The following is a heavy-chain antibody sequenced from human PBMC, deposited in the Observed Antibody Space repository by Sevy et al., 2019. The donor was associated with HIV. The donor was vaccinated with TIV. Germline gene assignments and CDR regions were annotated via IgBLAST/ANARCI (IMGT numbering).Heavy chain of an antibody. D-gene: IGHD6-13*01. Sequence: GGSLRLSCAASGFTFSDNYMTWIRQAPGKGLEWVSYITSSGSNMYYADSVMGRFTVSRDNAKNSLYLQMDRLRAEDTAVYHCARLHSSSWQTPSQYMDIWGKGTTVTVSS. CDR3: ARLHSSSWQTPSQYMDI. CDR1: GFTFSDNY. CDR2: ITSSGSNM. V-gene: IGHV3-11*04. J-gene: IGHJ6*03.